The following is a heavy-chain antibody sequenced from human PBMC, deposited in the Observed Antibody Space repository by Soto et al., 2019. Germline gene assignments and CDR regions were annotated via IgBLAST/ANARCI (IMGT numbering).Heavy chain of an antibody. CDR3: ARVIYYDFWSGYYGSSYVMAV. V-gene: IGHV4-59*01. J-gene: IGHJ6*02. D-gene: IGHD3-3*01. CDR2: IYYSGST. Sequence: SETLSLTCTVSGGSISSYYWSWIRQPPGKGLEWIGYIYYSGSTNYNPSLKSRVTISVDTSKNQFSLKLSSVTAADTAVYYCARVIYYDFWSGYYGSSYVMAVWGQGTTVTVSS. CDR1: GGSISSYY.